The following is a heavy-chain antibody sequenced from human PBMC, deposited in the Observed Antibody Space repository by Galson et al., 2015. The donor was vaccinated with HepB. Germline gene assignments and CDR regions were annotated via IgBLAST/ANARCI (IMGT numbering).Heavy chain of an antibody. CDR3: ARLSPLDPRGFDI. D-gene: IGHD3-9*01. CDR1: GGSFSNYV. J-gene: IGHJ3*02. V-gene: IGHV1-69*04. CDR2: IVPSLGLI. Sequence: CKASGGSFSNYVLIWVRQAPGRGLEWMGRIVPSLGLINYAQRFQGRVTITADKSSSTAYLDLSSLQSEDTAVYFCARLSPLDPRGFDIWGQGTLVTVAS.